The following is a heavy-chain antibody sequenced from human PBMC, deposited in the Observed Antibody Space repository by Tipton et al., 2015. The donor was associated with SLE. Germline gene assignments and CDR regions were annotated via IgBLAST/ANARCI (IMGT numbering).Heavy chain of an antibody. J-gene: IGHJ4*02. CDR2: IYQNGGT. Sequence: LRLSCPVSAASISTSYWSWIRQAPGKGLEWIAYIYQNGGTSYNPSLRSRLSISIDTSKKQFSLKVRSVTAADTAAYYCARIQMGTHYFDSWGPGILVTVSS. V-gene: IGHV4-59*01. D-gene: IGHD7-27*01. CDR1: AASISTSY. CDR3: ARIQMGTHYFDS.